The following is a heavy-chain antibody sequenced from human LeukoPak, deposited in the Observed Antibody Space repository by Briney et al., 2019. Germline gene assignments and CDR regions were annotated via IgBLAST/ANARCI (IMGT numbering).Heavy chain of an antibody. J-gene: IGHJ6*03. V-gene: IGHV3-30*02. Sequence: GGSLRLSCAASKFTFSSYGMHWVRQAPGKGLEWVAFIRYDGSNKYYADSVKGRFTISRDNSKNTLYLQMNSLRAEDTAVYYCARAYLTTVTPYYYYYMDVWGKGTTVTVSS. CDR3: ARAYLTTVTPYYYYYMDV. CDR1: KFTFSSYG. D-gene: IGHD4-11*01. CDR2: IRYDGSNK.